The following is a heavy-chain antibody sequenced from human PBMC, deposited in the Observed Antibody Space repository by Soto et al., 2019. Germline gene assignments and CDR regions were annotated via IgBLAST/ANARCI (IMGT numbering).Heavy chain of an antibody. CDR1: GYTFTSYG. Sequence: ASVKVSCKASGYTFTSYGISWVRQAPGQGLEWMGWISAYNGNTNYAQKLQGRVTMTTDTSTSTAYMELRSLRSDDTAVYYCARDPNCSGGSCYSGGVWFDPWGQGTLVTVSS. CDR2: ISAYNGNT. J-gene: IGHJ5*02. V-gene: IGHV1-18*01. CDR3: ARDPNCSGGSCYSGGVWFDP. D-gene: IGHD2-15*01.